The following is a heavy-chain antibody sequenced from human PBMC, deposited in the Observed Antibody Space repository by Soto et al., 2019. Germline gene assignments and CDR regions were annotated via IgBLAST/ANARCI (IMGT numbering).Heavy chain of an antibody. V-gene: IGHV3-21*06. CDR1: GFTFSRYG. CDR3: ARDPSEGRVGNWFES. J-gene: IGHJ5*01. D-gene: IGHD2-2*01. CDR2: ISSSTSYV. Sequence: GGSLRLSCAASGFTFSRYGMNWLRQAPGKGLEWVASISSSTSYVYYADSVKGRFSTSRDNAKNILYLEMYALRTEDTAVYYCARDPSEGRVGNWFESWGQGTLVTSPQ.